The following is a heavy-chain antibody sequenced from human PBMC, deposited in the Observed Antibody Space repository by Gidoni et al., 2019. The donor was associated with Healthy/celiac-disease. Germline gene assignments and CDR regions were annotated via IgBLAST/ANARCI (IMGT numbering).Heavy chain of an antibody. D-gene: IGHD1-1*01. V-gene: IGHV3-21*01. CDR2: ISSISSYI. CDR3: ARVGWNGLYFDY. J-gene: IGHJ4*02. CDR1: GCPFSSYS. Sequence: EVQLVESGGGVVKRGGYLSRYCAAPGCPFSSYSMNWVRQAPGKGLQWFSSISSISSYIYYADSVKGRFTISRDNAKNSLYLQMNSLRAEDTAVYYCARVGWNGLYFDYWGQGTLVTVSS.